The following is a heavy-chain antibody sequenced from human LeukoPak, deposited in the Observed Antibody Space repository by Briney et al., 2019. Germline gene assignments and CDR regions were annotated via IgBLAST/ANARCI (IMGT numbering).Heavy chain of an antibody. D-gene: IGHD2-2*01. CDR3: ARESRRRYCSSTSCFSYWFDP. CDR2: INHSGNT. J-gene: IGHJ5*02. Sequence: SETLSLTCAVYGGSFSGYYWSWIRQRPGKGLEWIGEINHSGNTNYNPSLKSRATISVDTSKNQLSLKLSSVTAADTAVYYCARESRRRYCSSTSCFSYWFDPWGQGTLVTVSS. CDR1: GGSFSGYY. V-gene: IGHV4-34*01.